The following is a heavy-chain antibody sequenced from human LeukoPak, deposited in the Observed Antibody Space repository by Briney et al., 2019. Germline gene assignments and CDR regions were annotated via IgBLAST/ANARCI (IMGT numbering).Heavy chain of an antibody. CDR1: GFAFKKYW. J-gene: IGHJ4*02. Sequence: GESLRLSCAASGFAFKKYWMNWVRQVPGKGLECLANIKEDGSETYYADSVKGRFTISRDNSENTLFLHMDSLRAADTAVYFCARVLSGSLDYWGQGTLVTVSS. V-gene: IGHV3-7*03. CDR3: ARVLSGSLDY. D-gene: IGHD1-26*01. CDR2: IKEDGSET.